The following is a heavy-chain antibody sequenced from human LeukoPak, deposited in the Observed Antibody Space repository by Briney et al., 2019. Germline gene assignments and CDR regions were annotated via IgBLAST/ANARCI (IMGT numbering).Heavy chain of an antibody. J-gene: IGHJ6*02. CDR2: IMQDGSEK. D-gene: IGHD3-10*01. CDR1: GFTFSSYW. Sequence: GGSLRLSCAASGFTFSSYWMSWVRQAPGKGLEWVANIMQDGSEKYYVDSVRGRFTISRDNAKNSLYLQMNSLRAEDTAVYYCARPYGSGRSYYYYGMDVWGQGTTVTVSS. V-gene: IGHV3-7*01. CDR3: ARPYGSGRSYYYYGMDV.